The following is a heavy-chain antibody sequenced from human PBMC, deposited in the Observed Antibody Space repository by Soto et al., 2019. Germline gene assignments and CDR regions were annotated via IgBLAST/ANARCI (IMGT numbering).Heavy chain of an antibody. CDR2: IWYDGSNK. V-gene: IGHV3-33*01. CDR3: ARELGVVTSWGYYGMDV. CDR1: GFTFSSYG. D-gene: IGHD2-21*02. J-gene: IGHJ6*04. Sequence: QVQLVESGGGVVQPGRSLRLSCAASGFTFSSYGMHWVRQAPGKGLEWVAVIWYDGSNKYYADSVKGRFTISRDNSKNTLYRHMNSPRAEDTAVYYWARELGVVTSWGYYGMDVCGEGTTVTVSS.